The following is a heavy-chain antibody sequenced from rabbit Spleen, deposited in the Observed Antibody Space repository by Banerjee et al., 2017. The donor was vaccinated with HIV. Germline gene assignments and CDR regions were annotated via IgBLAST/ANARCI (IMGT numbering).Heavy chain of an antibody. CDR2: IYTGSGNT. J-gene: IGHJ3*01. V-gene: IGHV1S40*01. CDR3: ARDLTDVIGWNLDL. D-gene: IGHD1-1*01. CDR1: GFSFSSSYY. Sequence: QSLEESGGDLVQPEGSLTLTCTASGFSFSSSYYMCWVGQAPGKGLEWIGCIYTGSGNTWYASWAKGRFTASKTSSTTVTLQMTSLTAADTATYFCARDLTDVIGWNLDLWGQGTLVTVS.